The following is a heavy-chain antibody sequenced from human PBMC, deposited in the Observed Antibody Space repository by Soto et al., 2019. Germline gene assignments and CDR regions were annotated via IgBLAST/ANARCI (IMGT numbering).Heavy chain of an antibody. D-gene: IGHD2-2*01. J-gene: IGHJ1*01. CDR3: ARIPAAPIPEYFQH. V-gene: IGHV1-46*01. Sequence: GASVKVSCKASGYIFTNYYIHWVRQAPGQGLEWMAIINPNGGSANCAQEFQGRITLTRDTSTSTVYMDLSSLTSEDTAVYYCARIPAAPIPEYFQHWGQGTLVTVSS. CDR2: INPNGGSA. CDR1: GYIFTNYY.